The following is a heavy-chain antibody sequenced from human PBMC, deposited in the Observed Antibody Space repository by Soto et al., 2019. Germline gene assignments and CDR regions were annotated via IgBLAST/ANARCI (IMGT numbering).Heavy chain of an antibody. J-gene: IGHJ3*02. CDR1: GGSITSDTYY. Sequence: SETLSLTCTVSGGSITSDTYYWAWVRQTPGKRLEWIGSIYNSGSTYYNPSLKSRVTISLDSSKNQFSLKLSSVTAADTAVYYCARDCSGGSCYSANDAFDIWGQGTMVTVSS. V-gene: IGHV4-39*07. CDR3: ARDCSGGSCYSANDAFDI. D-gene: IGHD2-15*01. CDR2: IYNSGST.